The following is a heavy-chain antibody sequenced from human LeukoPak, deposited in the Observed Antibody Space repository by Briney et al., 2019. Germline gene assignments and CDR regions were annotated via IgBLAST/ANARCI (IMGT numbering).Heavy chain of an antibody. CDR2: ISSNGGST. V-gene: IGHV3-64*01. Sequence: GGSLRLSCAASGFTSSSYAMHWVRQAPGKGLEYVSAISSNGGSTYYANSVKGRFTISRDNSKNTLYLQMGSLRAEDMAVYYCARDGTGNRGISYFDYWGQGTLVTVSS. CDR1: GFTSSSYA. D-gene: IGHD3-16*01. J-gene: IGHJ4*02. CDR3: ARDGTGNRGISYFDY.